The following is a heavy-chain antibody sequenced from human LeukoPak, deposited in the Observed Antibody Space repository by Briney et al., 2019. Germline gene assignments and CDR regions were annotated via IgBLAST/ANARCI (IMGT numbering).Heavy chain of an antibody. CDR1: GFTFSGYS. Sequence: GGSLRLSCTASGFTFSGYSMDWIRQAPGKGLEWVGRIKNKANKYATEYTASVRGRFIISGDDSKNSLYLQMNSLKTDDTAVYYCARVRGGNWYAFDLWGQGTVVSVSS. J-gene: IGHJ3*01. D-gene: IGHD3-16*01. V-gene: IGHV3-72*01. CDR3: ARVRGGNWYAFDL. CDR2: IKNKANKYAT.